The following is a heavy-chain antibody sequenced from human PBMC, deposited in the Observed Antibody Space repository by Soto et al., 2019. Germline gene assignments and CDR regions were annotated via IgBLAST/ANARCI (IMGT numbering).Heavy chain of an antibody. CDR2: INAGNGNT. V-gene: IGHV1-3*05. D-gene: IGHD2-21*02. CDR3: ARSIVVVTALDY. CDR1: GYTLTSYA. J-gene: IGHJ4*02. Sequence: QVQLVQSGAEEKKPGASVKVSCKASGYTLTSYAMHWVRQAPGQRLEGMGWINAGNGNTKFSQKFQGRVTITRDTSARTASMELSSLRSEDTAVYYCARSIVVVTALDYWGQGTLVTVSS.